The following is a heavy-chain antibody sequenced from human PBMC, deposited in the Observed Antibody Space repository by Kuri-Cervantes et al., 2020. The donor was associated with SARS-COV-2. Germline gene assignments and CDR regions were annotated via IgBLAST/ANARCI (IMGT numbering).Heavy chain of an antibody. D-gene: IGHD3-3*02. J-gene: IGHJ6*02. V-gene: IGHV3-48*04. CDR1: GFTFSSYS. CDR3: ARDFHFWSGYPHPTSMDV. Sequence: GGSLRLSCAASGFTFSSYSMNWVRQAPGKGLEWVSGISWNSGSIGYADSVKGRFTISRDNAKNSLYLQMNSLRAEDTAVYYCARDFHFWSGYPHPTSMDVWGQGTTVTVSS. CDR2: ISWNSGSI.